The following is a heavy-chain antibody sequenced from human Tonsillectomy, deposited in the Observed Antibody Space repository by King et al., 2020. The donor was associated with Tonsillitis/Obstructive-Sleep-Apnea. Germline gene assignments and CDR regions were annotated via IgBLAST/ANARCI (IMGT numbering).Heavy chain of an antibody. CDR1: GFTFSSYR. J-gene: IGHJ4*02. V-gene: IGHV3-21*01. Sequence: VQLVESGGGLVKPGGSLRLSCAASGFTFSSYRMNWVRQAPGKGLEWVSSISNSRTYMYYADSVKGRFTISRDNAKNSLYLQMNSLRAEDTAVYYCARDVCLGGTSCYSHWGQGTLVTVSS. D-gene: IGHD2-2*01. CDR2: ISNSRTYM. CDR3: ARDVCLGGTSCYSH.